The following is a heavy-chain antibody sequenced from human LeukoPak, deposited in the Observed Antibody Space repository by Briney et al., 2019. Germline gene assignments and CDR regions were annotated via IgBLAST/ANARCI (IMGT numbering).Heavy chain of an antibody. V-gene: IGHV1-69*06. D-gene: IGHD3-10*01. CDR2: IIPIFGTA. CDR1: GGTFSSYA. J-gene: IGHJ6*04. CDR3: ARASGSRDCYGMDV. Sequence: ASVKVSCTASGGTFSSYAISWVRQAPGQGLEWMGGIIPIFGTANYAQKFQGRVTITADKSTSTAYMELSSLRSEDTAVYYCARASGSRDCYGMDVWGKGTTVTVSS.